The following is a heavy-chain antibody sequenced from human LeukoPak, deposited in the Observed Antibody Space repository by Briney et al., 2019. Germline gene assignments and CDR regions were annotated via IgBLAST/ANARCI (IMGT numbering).Heavy chain of an antibody. CDR2: IYTSGST. CDR1: GASISSGSYY. V-gene: IGHV4-61*02. J-gene: IGHJ4*02. D-gene: IGHD2-15*01. Sequence: SETLSLTCTVSGASISSGSYYWSWIRQPAGKGLEWIGRIYTSGSTNYNPSLKSRVTISVDTSKNQFSLKLSSVTAADTAVYYCAREAANALNFDYWGQGTLVTVSS. CDR3: AREAANALNFDY.